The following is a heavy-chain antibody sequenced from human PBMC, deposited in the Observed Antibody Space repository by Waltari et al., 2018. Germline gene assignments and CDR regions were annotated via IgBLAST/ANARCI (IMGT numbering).Heavy chain of an antibody. D-gene: IGHD6-6*01. V-gene: IGHV1-3*03. Sequence: QVQLVQSGAEVKKPGASVKVSCKASGYTFTSYAMHWVRHAPGQRLEWMGWINAGNGNTKYSQEFQGRVTITRDTSASTAYMELSSLRSEDMAVYYCATPGSSSDYDAFDIWGQGTMVTVSS. CDR1: GYTFTSYA. J-gene: IGHJ3*02. CDR3: ATPGSSSDYDAFDI. CDR2: INAGNGNT.